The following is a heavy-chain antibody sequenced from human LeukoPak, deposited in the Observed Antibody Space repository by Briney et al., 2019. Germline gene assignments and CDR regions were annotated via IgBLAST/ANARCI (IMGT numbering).Heavy chain of an antibody. CDR2: IWYDGSNK. J-gene: IGHJ4*02. CDR3: ARADPSPNYGDYFGY. D-gene: IGHD4-17*01. V-gene: IGHV3-33*08. CDR1: EFTFSSYW. Sequence: PGGSLRLFCAASEFTFSSYWMSWVRQGPGKGLEWVAVIWYDGSNKYYADSVKGRFTISRDNSKNTLYLQMNSLRAEDTAVYYCARADPSPNYGDYFGYWGQGTLVTVSS.